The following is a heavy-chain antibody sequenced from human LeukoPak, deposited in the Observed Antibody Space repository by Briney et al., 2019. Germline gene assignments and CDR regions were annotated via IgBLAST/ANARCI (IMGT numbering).Heavy chain of an antibody. J-gene: IGHJ4*02. CDR2: ISTSSSYI. D-gene: IGHD3-10*01. CDR1: GFTSSNHN. CDR3: ARAGWFGENFDY. Sequence: GGSLRPSCAASGFTSSNHNMNWVRQAPGKGLGWVSSISTSSSYIYYADSVKGRFTISRDNAKNSLYLQMNSLRAEDTAVYYCARAGWFGENFDYWGQGTLVTVSS. V-gene: IGHV3-21*04.